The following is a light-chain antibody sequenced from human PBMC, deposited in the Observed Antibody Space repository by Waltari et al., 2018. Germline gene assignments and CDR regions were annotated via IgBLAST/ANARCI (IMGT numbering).Light chain of an antibody. J-gene: IGLJ1*01. CDR1: SSDVGAYNY. CDR2: EAT. Sequence: QSALTQPASVSGSPGQSITISCTGTSSDVGAYNYLSWYQQHRGTAPNLMLSEATNRPSGVSHRFSGSQSANTASLTSSGLQAEDVADYFCSSDTSTTTQVFGTGTQVTVL. V-gene: IGLV2-14*01. CDR3: SSDTSTTTQV.